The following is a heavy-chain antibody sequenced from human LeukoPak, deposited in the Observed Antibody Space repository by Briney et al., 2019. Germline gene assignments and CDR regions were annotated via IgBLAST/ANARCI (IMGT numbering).Heavy chain of an antibody. J-gene: IGHJ4*02. CDR3: ARGRRDGYNLRNFDY. Sequence: SETLSLTCTVSGGSITSSSYYWGWISQPPRKWLEWIRSIDYGGSPYYNPSLKSRVTVSLDTSKKQFSLKLTAVTAADTAVYSCARGRRDGYNLRNFDYWGQGTLVSVPS. CDR1: GGSITSSSYY. V-gene: IGHV4-39*07. CDR2: IDYGGSP. D-gene: IGHD5-24*01.